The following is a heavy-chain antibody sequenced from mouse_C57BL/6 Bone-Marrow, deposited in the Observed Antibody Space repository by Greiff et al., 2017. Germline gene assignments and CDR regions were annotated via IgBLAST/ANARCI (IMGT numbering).Heavy chain of an antibody. CDR2: IDPSDSYT. CDR1: GYTFTSYW. J-gene: IGHJ4*01. D-gene: IGHD2-3*01. Sequence: QVQLQQPGAELVKPGASVKLSCTASGYTFTSYWMQWVKQRPGQGLEWIGEIDPSDSYTNYNPKFKGQATLTVDTSSSTAYMQLSRLTSEDSAVYYCAREGYYVYDYDMDYWGQGTSVTVSS. CDR3: AREGYYVYDYDMDY. V-gene: IGHV1-50*01.